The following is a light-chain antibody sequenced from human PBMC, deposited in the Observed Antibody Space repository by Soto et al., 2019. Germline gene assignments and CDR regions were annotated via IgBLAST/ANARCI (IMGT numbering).Light chain of an antibody. CDR1: QSVSSN. CDR2: VAS. V-gene: IGKV3-15*01. CDR3: QQYNVWPLT. Sequence: EIVMTQSPATLSVSPGERATLSCRASQSVSSNLAGYQQKPGHTPKLLIYVASTRATGIPARFSGSGSVTEFTLTISSLQSEDFAVYYCQQYNVWPLTFGGGTKVEFK. J-gene: IGKJ4*01.